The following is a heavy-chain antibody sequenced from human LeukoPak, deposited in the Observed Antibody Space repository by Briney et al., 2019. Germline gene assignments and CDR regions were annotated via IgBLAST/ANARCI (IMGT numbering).Heavy chain of an antibody. J-gene: IGHJ4*02. CDR3: ARMRWELLLFDY. CDR2: INHSGST. CDR1: GGSFSGYY. Sequence: SETLSLTCAVYGGSFSGYYWSWIRQPPGEGLEWIGEINHSGSTNYNPSLKSRVTISVDTSKNQFSLKLSSVTAADTAVYYCARMRWELLLFDYWGQGTLVTFSS. D-gene: IGHD1-26*01. V-gene: IGHV4-34*01.